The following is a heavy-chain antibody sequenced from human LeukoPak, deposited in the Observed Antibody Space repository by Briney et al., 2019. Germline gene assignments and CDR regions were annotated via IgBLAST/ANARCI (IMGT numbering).Heavy chain of an antibody. D-gene: IGHD6-13*01. V-gene: IGHV3-23*01. CDR1: GFTFSSYS. Sequence: GGSLRLSCAASGFTFSSYSMNWVRQAPGKGLEWVSAISGSGDSTYCGDSVKGRFTISRDNSKNTLYLQMNSLRAEDTAVYYCAKTRPLDSSSWSHGDYWGQGTLVTVSS. J-gene: IGHJ4*02. CDR2: ISGSGDST. CDR3: AKTRPLDSSSWSHGDY.